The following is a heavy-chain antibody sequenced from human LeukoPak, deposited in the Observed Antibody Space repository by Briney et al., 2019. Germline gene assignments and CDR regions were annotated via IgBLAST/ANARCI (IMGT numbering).Heavy chain of an antibody. CDR3: ARGPSNYYGSGSYYRVAFDI. CDR2: INHSGST. CDR1: GGSFSGYY. Sequence: SETLSLTCAVYGGSFSGYYWSWIRQPPGKGLEWIGEINHSGSTNYNPSLKSRVTISVDTSKNQFSLKLSSVTAADTAVYYCARGPSNYYGSGSYYRVAFDIWGQGTMVTVSS. D-gene: IGHD3-10*01. V-gene: IGHV4-34*01. J-gene: IGHJ3*02.